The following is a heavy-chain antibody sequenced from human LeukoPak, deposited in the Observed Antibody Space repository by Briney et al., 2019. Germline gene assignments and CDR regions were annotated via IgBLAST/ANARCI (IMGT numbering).Heavy chain of an antibody. Sequence: GASVKVSCKASGYTFTSYGISWVRQAPGQGLEWMGWMNPNSGNTGYAQKFQGRVTMTRNTSISTAYMELSSLRSEDTAVYYCARGVCGGSCRDDYYYYMDVWGKGTTVTVSS. CDR1: GYTFTSYG. CDR3: ARGVCGGSCRDDYYYYMDV. D-gene: IGHD2-15*01. J-gene: IGHJ6*03. CDR2: MNPNSGNT. V-gene: IGHV1-8*02.